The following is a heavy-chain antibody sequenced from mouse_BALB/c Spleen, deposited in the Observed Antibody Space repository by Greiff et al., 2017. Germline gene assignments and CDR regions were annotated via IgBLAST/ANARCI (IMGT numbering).Heavy chain of an antibody. Sequence: EVQLVESGGGLVQPGGSRKLSCAASGFTFSSFGMHWVRQAPEKGLEWVAYISSGSSTIYYADTVKGRFTISRDNPKNTLFLQMTSLRSEDSAMYYCAQAGYEGWFANWGQGTLVTVSA. D-gene: IGHD2-14*01. J-gene: IGHJ3*01. CDR2: ISSGSSTI. CDR3: AQAGYEGWFAN. V-gene: IGHV5-17*02. CDR1: GFTFSSFG.